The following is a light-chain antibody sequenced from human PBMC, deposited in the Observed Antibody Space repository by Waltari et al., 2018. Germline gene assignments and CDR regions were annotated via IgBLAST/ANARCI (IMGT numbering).Light chain of an antibody. Sequence: DIQMTQSPSTLSASVGDRVTITCRASQRISNWLAWYQQKPGKAPKLLIYKASTLESGVPSRFSGSGSGTEFTLTISSLQPDDFATYYCQQYNSYSLLTFGGGTKVEIK. J-gene: IGKJ4*01. CDR3: QQYNSYSLLT. CDR2: KAS. V-gene: IGKV1-5*03. CDR1: QRISNW.